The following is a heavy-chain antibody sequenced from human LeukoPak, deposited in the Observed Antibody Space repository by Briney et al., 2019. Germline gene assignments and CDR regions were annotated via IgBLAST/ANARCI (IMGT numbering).Heavy chain of an antibody. CDR3: ARAGYYDSSGYYLPGAFDI. Sequence: SVKFSCKASGYTFTGYYMHWVRQAPGQGLEWMGGIIPVFGTANYAQKFQGRVTITADESTSTAYMELSSLRSEDTAVYYCARAGYYDSSGYYLPGAFDIWGQGTMVTVSS. CDR1: GYTFTGYY. D-gene: IGHD3-22*01. CDR2: IIPVFGTA. V-gene: IGHV1-69*13. J-gene: IGHJ3*02.